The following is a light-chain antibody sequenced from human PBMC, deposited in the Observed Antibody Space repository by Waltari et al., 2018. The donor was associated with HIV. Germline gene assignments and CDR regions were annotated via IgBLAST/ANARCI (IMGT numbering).Light chain of an antibody. CDR3: QQYKNWPPLT. V-gene: IGKV3-15*01. CDR1: QSIDDK. Sequence: ETVMTQSPGTLSASPGETVTLSCTASQSIDDKLAWYQQKPGQSPRLLIYAASTGATSVPGRFSGSGSGTQFTLTISSLQSEDSAVYYCQQYKNWPPLTFGQGTKVEIK. CDR2: AAS. J-gene: IGKJ1*01.